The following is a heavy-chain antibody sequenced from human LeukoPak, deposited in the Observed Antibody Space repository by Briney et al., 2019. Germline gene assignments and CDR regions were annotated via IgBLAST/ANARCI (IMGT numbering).Heavy chain of an antibody. CDR1: GFTVDSNY. CDR2: IYTGGNT. J-gene: IGHJ6*02. CDR3: AREDYSTGYYGMDV. D-gene: IGHD4-11*01. Sequence: GGSLRLSCAASGFTVDSNYLSWVRQAPGKGLEWVSTIYTGGNTYYAASVKGRFTISRDFSKNTLYLQMNSLRAEDTAVYYCAREDYSTGYYGMDVWGQGTTVTVSS. V-gene: IGHV3-53*01.